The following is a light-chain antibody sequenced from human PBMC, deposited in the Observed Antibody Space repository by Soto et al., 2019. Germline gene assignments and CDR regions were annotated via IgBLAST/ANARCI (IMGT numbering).Light chain of an antibody. J-gene: IGKJ1*01. CDR1: QYINTR. CDR3: HQRQSWPRT. V-gene: IGKV3-11*01. CDR2: QTS. Sequence: ESVLTQSPATLSSFPVDRVPISCRASQYINTRLAWYQHRPGQAPRLLIYQTSIRAAGIPARFSASGTGTDFTLTISDVQPEDFAVYYCHQRQSWPRTFGQGTMV.